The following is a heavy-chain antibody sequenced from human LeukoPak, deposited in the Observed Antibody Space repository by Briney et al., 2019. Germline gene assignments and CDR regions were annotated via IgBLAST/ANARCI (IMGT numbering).Heavy chain of an antibody. CDR1: GFTFSSYS. D-gene: IGHD2-15*01. Sequence: PGGSLRLSCAASGFTFSSYSMNWVRQAPGKGLEWLSYISGSSTRSDADSVKGRFTISRDNAENSLYLQMNSLRAEDTAVYYCARESLGYCSGSTCYYFYMDFWGKGTTVTVSS. CDR2: ISGSSTR. V-gene: IGHV3-48*04. CDR3: ARESLGYCSGSTCYYFYMDF. J-gene: IGHJ6*03.